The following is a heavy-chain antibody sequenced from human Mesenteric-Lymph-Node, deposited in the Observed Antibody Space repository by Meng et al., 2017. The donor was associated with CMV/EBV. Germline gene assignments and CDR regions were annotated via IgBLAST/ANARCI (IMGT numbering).Heavy chain of an antibody. D-gene: IGHD2-2*01. Sequence: GASFSCYYRCWLRQPPGKGLEWIGDITHSGSTNYNPSLKSRVTISVDTSKSQFSLKLSSVTAADTAVYYCASLRIVVVPAAMNWFDPWGQGTLVTVSS. CDR1: GASFSCYY. V-gene: IGHV4-34*01. J-gene: IGHJ5*02. CDR2: ITHSGST. CDR3: ASLRIVVVPAAMNWFDP.